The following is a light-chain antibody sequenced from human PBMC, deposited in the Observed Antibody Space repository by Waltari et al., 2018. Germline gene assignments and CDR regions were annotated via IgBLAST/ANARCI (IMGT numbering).Light chain of an antibody. CDR2: CAS. J-gene: IGKJ3*01. Sequence: THNVTNHLNWYQQNPGQPPKLLISCASTRKTELPLRFSGSGYGTEFTLTIRRLQAEDLALYYCQQPNRPALPFGPGT. V-gene: IGKV4-1*01. CDR1: THNVTNH. CDR3: QQPNRPALP.